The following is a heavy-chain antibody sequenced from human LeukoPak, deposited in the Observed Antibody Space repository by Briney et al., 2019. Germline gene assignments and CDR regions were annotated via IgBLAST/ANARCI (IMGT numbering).Heavy chain of an antibody. J-gene: IGHJ4*02. CDR2: INSDGSGT. CDR1: GFTFSIHW. CDR3: ARICSSTDCLIPD. V-gene: IGHV3-74*01. D-gene: IGHD2-2*01. Sequence: GGSLRLSCAASGFTFSIHWMHWVLQAPGKGLVWISRINSDGSGTNYADFVKGRFTISRDNAKNTVYLQINSLRDEDTAVYYCARICSSTDCLIPDWGQGTLVTVSS.